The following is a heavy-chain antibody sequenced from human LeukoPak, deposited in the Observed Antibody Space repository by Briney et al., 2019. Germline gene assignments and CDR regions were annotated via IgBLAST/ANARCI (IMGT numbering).Heavy chain of an antibody. CDR1: GYIFNNYY. D-gene: IGHD6-13*01. CDR3: AREVVVRGPGIAVAASGY. J-gene: IGHJ4*02. V-gene: IGHV1-46*02. CDR2: LNPSGAST. Sequence: ASVKVSCKASGYIFNNYYIHWVRQAPGQGLEWMGILNPSGASTSSAQKFQGRVTMTSDTSTSTVFMELSSLRSDDTAVYYCAREVVVRGPGIAVAASGYWGQGTLVTVSS.